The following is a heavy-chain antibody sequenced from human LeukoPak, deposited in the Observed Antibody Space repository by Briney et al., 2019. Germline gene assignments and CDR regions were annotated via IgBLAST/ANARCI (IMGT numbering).Heavy chain of an antibody. V-gene: IGHV1-2*02. CDR2: INPNSGGT. Sequence: ASVNVSFKAAVYTFTGYYMHWVRQAPGQGLEWMGWINPNSGGTNYAQKLQGRVTMTRDTSISTAYMELSRLRSDDTAVYYCAREGSGSGANKEWFDPWGQGTLVTVSS. CDR3: AREGSGSGANKEWFDP. CDR1: VYTFTGYY. J-gene: IGHJ5*02. D-gene: IGHD1-26*01.